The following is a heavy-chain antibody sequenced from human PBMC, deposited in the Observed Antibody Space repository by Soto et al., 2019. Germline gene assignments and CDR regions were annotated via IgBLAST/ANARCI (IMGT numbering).Heavy chain of an antibody. CDR1: EFSFGDYW. CDR3: ARDLHIVATRIDY. D-gene: IGHD5-12*01. V-gene: IGHV3-7*05. J-gene: IGHJ4*02. Sequence: PGGSLRLSXAASEFSFGDYWMARVRQAPGKGLEWVANLDQGGGEKHYVDSVKGRFTISRDNAKNSLYLQMNSLRADDTAVYYCARDLHIVATRIDYWGQGTLVTVSS. CDR2: LDQGGGEK.